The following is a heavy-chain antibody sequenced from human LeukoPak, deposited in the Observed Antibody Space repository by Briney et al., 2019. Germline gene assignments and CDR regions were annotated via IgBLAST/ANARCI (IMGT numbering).Heavy chain of an antibody. CDR2: INPITGGT. CDR1: GYTFTGYY. V-gene: IGHV1-2*02. CDR3: ARPYCNSRSCHDYFDY. J-gene: IGHJ4*02. D-gene: IGHD2/OR15-2a*01. Sequence: ASVKVSCKASGYTFTGYYLHWVRQAPGQGLEWMGWINPITGGTNYQGRVTMTRDTSISTVYMELSRLRSDDTAVYYCARPYCNSRSCHDYFDYWGQGTLVTVSS.